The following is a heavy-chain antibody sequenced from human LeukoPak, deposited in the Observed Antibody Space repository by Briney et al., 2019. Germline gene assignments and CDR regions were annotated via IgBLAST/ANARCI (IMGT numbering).Heavy chain of an antibody. D-gene: IGHD3-9*01. CDR3: ARHVWLQPFDY. Sequence: SETLSLTCTVSGGSISRYYWNWIRQPPGKGLEWIGYIYYSGSTNYNPSLKSRVTISVDTSKNQFSLKLSSVTAADTAVYYCARHVWLQPFDYWGQGTLVTVSS. V-gene: IGHV4-59*08. CDR2: IYYSGST. CDR1: GGSISRYY. J-gene: IGHJ4*02.